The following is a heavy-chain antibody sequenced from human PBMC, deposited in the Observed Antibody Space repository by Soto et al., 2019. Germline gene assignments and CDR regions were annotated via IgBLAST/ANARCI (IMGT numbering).Heavy chain of an antibody. J-gene: IGHJ3*02. V-gene: IGHV1-69*08. CDR1: GGTFSSYT. CDR2: IMPILGIA. Sequence: QVQLVQSGAEVKKPGSSVKVSCKASGGTFSSYTIGWVRQAPGQGLEWMGRIMPILGIAHYAQKFQGKVTITADKSTSTACMELSSLRSEDTAVYYCAREERYCSSTSCYRAFDIWGQGTMVTVSS. D-gene: IGHD2-2*01. CDR3: AREERYCSSTSCYRAFDI.